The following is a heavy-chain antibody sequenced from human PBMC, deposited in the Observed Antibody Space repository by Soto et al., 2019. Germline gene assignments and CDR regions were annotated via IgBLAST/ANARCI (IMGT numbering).Heavy chain of an antibody. D-gene: IGHD3-9*01. J-gene: IGHJ4*02. CDR2: FGRSASTI. CDR1: GFTFSSYS. V-gene: IGHV3-48*01. Sequence: EVQLVESGGGLVQPGGSPRLSCAASGFTFSSYSMNWVRQAPGKGLEWVSHFGRSASTIYYADSVKGRFTISRDNAKNSLYLQMNSLRAEDTAVYYCARDNDWAFDYWGQGTLVTVSS. CDR3: ARDNDWAFDY.